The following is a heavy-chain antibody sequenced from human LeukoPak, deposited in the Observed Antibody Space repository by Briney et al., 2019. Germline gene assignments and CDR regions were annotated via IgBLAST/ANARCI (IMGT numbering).Heavy chain of an antibody. D-gene: IGHD3-10*01. CDR2: IHRGVADT. J-gene: IGHJ5*01. CDR1: GFRLDDFP. CDR3: ARDPGGSGSNWAANFFDS. V-gene: IGHV3-43*01. Sequence: ARSLSLSCVISGFRLDDFPIHWVRQVPEKGLDWVCLIHRGVADTSYTDSVKGRFTLPRAPSTNSPYLQMNSLTTEDSALYYCARDPGGSGSNWAANFFDSWGQGTLVTVSS.